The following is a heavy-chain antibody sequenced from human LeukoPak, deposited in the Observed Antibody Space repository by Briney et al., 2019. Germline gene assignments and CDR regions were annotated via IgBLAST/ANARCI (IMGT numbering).Heavy chain of an antibody. CDR2: INPAGSET. Sequence: GGSLRLSCAASGFTFGDYYMDWVRQAPGKGLEWVANINPAGSETYYVDPVKGRFSISRDNAKNLVYLQMNSLRAEDTAVYHCARFGYVAAVDVWGQGTPVTVSS. CDR1: GFTFGDYY. J-gene: IGHJ4*02. V-gene: IGHV3-7*01. CDR3: ARFGYVAAVDV. D-gene: IGHD2-15*01.